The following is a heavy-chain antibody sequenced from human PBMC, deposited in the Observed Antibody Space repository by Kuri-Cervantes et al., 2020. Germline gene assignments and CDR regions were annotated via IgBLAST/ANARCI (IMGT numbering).Heavy chain of an antibody. CDR2: IYYSGST. V-gene: IGHV4-39*01. Sequence: SETLSLTCTVSGGSISSRSYYWGWIRQPPGKGLEWIGTIYYSGSTYYNPSLKSRVTISVDTSKNQFSLKLSSVTAADTAVYYCARTGVYSGYAIWGWGQGTLVTVSS. D-gene: IGHD5-12*01. CDR1: GGSISSRSYY. CDR3: ARTGVYSGYAIWG. J-gene: IGHJ4*02.